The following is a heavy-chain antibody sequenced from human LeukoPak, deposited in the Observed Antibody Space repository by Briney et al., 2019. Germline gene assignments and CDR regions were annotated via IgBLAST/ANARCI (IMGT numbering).Heavy chain of an antibody. V-gene: IGHV1-18*01. J-gene: IGHJ4*02. CDR3: ARSISGYSYGYSLWGVSQSGYFDY. CDR1: GYTFTSYG. CDR2: ISAYNGNT. Sequence: GASVKVSCKASGYTFTSYGISWVRQAPGQGLEWMGWISAYNGNTNYAQKLQGRVTMTTDTSTSTAYMELRSLRSDDTAVYYCARSISGYSYGYSLWGVSQSGYFDYWGQGTLVTVSS. D-gene: IGHD5-18*01.